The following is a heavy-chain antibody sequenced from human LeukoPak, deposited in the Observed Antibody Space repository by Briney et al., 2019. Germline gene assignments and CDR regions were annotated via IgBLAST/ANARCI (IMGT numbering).Heavy chain of an antibody. Sequence: SETLSLTCSVSGGSISSYFWGWIRQSPGKGLEWIGYMYYSGNTTYNPSLKSRVTLSVDTSKNHFSLNLRSVTAADTAVYYCARHSSTVRGWFGPWGQGTLVTVSS. CDR1: GGSISSYF. CDR2: MYYSGNT. D-gene: IGHD6-13*01. J-gene: IGHJ5*02. CDR3: ARHSSTVRGWFGP. V-gene: IGHV4-59*08.